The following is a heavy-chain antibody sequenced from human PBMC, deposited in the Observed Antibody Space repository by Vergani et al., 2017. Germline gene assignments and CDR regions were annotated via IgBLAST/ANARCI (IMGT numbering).Heavy chain of an antibody. CDR3: ARPQGTSAYYYGGFDY. CDR2: IYYSGST. V-gene: IGHV4-39*01. J-gene: IGHJ4*02. D-gene: IGHD3-22*01. Sequence: QLQLQESGPGLVKPSETLSLTCTVSGGSISSSSYYWGWIRQPPGKGLEWIGSIYYSGSTYYNPSLKSRVTISVDTAKNQFSLKLSSVTAADTAVYYCARPQGTSAYYYGGFDYWGQGILVTVSS. CDR1: GGSISSSSYY.